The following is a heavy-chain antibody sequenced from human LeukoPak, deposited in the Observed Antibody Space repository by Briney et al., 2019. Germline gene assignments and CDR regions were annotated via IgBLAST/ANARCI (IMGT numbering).Heavy chain of an antibody. CDR3: ARSYSGYEIGYYYYYYMDV. CDR2: ISAYNGNT. CDR1: GYTFTSYG. D-gene: IGHD5-12*01. Sequence: VASVKVSCKASGYTFTSYGISWVRQAPGQGLEWMGWISAYNGNTNYAQKFQGRVTITTDESTSTAYMELSSLRSEDTAAYYCARSYSGYEIGYYYYYYMDVWGKGTTVTVSS. V-gene: IGHV1-18*01. J-gene: IGHJ6*03.